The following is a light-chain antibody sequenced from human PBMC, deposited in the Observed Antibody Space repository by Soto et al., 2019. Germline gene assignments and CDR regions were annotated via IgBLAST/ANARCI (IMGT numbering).Light chain of an antibody. CDR2: GAS. J-gene: IGKJ4*01. CDR1: QSVSSSY. V-gene: IGKV3-20*01. Sequence: EIVLTQSPGTLSLSPGERATLSCRTRQSVSSSYLAWYQQKPGQAPRLLIYGASSTATGIPDRFSGSGSGTDFTLTISRLEPEDFAVYYCQQYGSSPPKLTFGGGTKVEIK. CDR3: QQYGSSPPKLT.